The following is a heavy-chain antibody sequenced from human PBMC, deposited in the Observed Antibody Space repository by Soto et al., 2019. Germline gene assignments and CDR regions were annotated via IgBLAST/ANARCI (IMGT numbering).Heavy chain of an antibody. CDR2: IYYAGNT. J-gene: IGHJ6*02. V-gene: IGHV4-59*01. Sequence: SETLSLTCTVSGGSITGYYWSWIRQPPGRGLEWIGYIYYAGNTLYTPSLKSRVTISVDTSKNQFSLKLSSVTAADTAVYYCARDIVVGYGMDVWGQGTTVTVSS. CDR3: ARDIVVGYGMDV. CDR1: GGSITGYY. D-gene: IGHD2-15*01.